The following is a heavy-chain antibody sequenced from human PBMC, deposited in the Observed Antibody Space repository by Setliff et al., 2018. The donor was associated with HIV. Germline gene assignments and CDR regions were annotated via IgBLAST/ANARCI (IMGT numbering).Heavy chain of an antibody. CDR3: ARDWASAGYCSGGSCYAFDI. V-gene: IGHV3-74*01. CDR2: INTDGSST. Sequence: GGSLRLSCAASGFTFGSYWMHWVRQAPGKGLVWVSRINTDGSSTSYADSVKGRFTISRDNAKNTLYLQMNSLRAEDTAVYYCARDWASAGYCSGGSCYAFDIWGQGTMVTVS. D-gene: IGHD2-15*01. CDR1: GFTFGSYW. J-gene: IGHJ3*02.